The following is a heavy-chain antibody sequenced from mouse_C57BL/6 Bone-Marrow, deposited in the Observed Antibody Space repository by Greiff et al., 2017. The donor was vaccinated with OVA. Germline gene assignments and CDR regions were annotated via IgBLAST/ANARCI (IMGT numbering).Heavy chain of an antibody. Sequence: QVQLKESGAELMKPGASVKLSCKASGYTFTNYWIGWAKQRPGHGLEWIGDIYPGGGYTNYNEKFKGKATLTADKSSSTAYMQFSSLTSEDSAIHYCARSGSRYYFDYWGQGTTLTVSS. D-gene: IGHD4-1*01. CDR3: ARSGSRYYFDY. J-gene: IGHJ2*01. CDR1: GYTFTNYW. CDR2: IYPGGGYT. V-gene: IGHV1-63*01.